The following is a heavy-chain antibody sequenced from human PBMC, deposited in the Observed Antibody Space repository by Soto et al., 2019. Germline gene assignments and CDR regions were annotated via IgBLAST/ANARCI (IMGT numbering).Heavy chain of an antibody. V-gene: IGHV3-33*01. CDR3: ARVSVIFYYYMDV. CDR2: IWYDGSNK. CDR1: GFTFSSYG. Sequence: GGSLRLSCAASGFTFSSYGMHWVRQAPGKGLEWVAVIWYDGSNKYYADSVKGRFTISRDSSKNTLYLQMNSLRAEDTAVYYCARVSVIFYYYMDVWGKGTTVTVSS. J-gene: IGHJ6*03.